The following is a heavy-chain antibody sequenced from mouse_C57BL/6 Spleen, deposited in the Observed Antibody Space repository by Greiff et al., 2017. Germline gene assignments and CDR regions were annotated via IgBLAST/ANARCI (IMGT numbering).Heavy chain of an antibody. CDR2: INPNNGGT. V-gene: IGHV1-22*01. D-gene: IGHD2-4*01. Sequence: EVQLQQSGPELVKPGASVKMSCKASGYTFTDYNMHWVKQSHGKSLEWIGYINPNNGGTSYNQKFKGKATLTVNKSSSTAYMELRSLTSEDSAVYYCAAGSYEYDLYCFDYWGQGTTRTVSP. J-gene: IGHJ2*01. CDR1: GYTFTDYN. CDR3: AAGSYEYDLYCFDY.